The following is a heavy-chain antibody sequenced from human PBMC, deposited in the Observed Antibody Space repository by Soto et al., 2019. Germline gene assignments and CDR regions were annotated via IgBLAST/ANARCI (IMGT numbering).Heavy chain of an antibody. V-gene: IGHV3-23*01. CDR2: IGTSGGST. CDR3: AKSERFDP. Sequence: PGGSLRLSCAASGFTFSDYYMSWVRQAPGKGPEWVSTIGTSGGSTNYADSVKGRFTISRDNSKNTLYLQMNSLRAEDTAVYYCAKSERFDPWGQGTLVTVSS. J-gene: IGHJ5*02. CDR1: GFTFSDYY.